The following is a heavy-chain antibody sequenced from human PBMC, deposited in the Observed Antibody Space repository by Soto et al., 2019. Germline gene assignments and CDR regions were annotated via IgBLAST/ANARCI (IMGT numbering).Heavy chain of an antibody. D-gene: IGHD3-22*01. J-gene: IGHJ4*02. V-gene: IGHV1-69*13. Sequence: GASVKVSCKASGGTFSSYAISWVRQAPGQGLEWMGGTIPIFGTANYAQKFQGRVTITADESTSTAYMELSSLRSEDTAVYYCARELLRPYYYDSSGYYPLGYWGQGTLVTVS. CDR3: ARELLRPYYYDSSGYYPLGY. CDR1: GGTFSSYA. CDR2: TIPIFGTA.